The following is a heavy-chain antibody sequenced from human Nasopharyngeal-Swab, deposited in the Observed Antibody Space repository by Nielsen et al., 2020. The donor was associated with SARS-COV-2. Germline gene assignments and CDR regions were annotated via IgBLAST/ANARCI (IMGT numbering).Heavy chain of an antibody. D-gene: IGHD6-6*01. V-gene: IGHV4-59*13. Sequence: SETLSLTCTVSGGSISSYYWSWIRQPPGKGLEWIGYIYYSGSTNYNPSLKSRVTISVDTSKNQFSLKLSSVTAADTAVYYCARDSVAGSSSAYYYYGVDVWGQGTTVTVSS. CDR1: GGSISSYY. CDR2: IYYSGST. J-gene: IGHJ6*02. CDR3: ARDSVAGSSSAYYYYGVDV.